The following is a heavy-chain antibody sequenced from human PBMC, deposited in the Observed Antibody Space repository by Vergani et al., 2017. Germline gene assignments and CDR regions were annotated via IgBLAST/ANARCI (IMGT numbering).Heavy chain of an antibody. V-gene: IGHV3-74*01. D-gene: IGHD2/OR15-2a*01. J-gene: IGHJ4*02. CDR2: IKSDGSIT. Sequence: EVQLVESGGGLIHPGGSLRLSCEGSGFSFSGYWMHWVRQSPEKGLVWVSRIKSDGSITNYADSVKGRFTISRDNSKHTLFLQMHSLRPEDTAIYFCASDVWFSNSRISWGLGTLVTVSS. CDR3: ASDVWFSNSRIS. CDR1: GFSFSGYW.